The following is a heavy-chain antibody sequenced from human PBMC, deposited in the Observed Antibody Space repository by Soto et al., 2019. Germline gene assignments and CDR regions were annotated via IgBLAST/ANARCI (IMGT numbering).Heavy chain of an antibody. D-gene: IGHD1-26*01. CDR1: GYSISSGYY. CDR3: AREGGSLGPDLEY. CDR2: IYHSGRT. V-gene: IGHV4-38-2*02. Sequence: SETLSLTCAVSGYSISSGYYWDWIRQSPGRGLEWIASIYHSGRTYYNPSLKSRVTISVDTSKNQFSLKLSSVTAADTAVYYCAREGGSLGPDLEYWGQGTMVTVYS. J-gene: IGHJ4*01.